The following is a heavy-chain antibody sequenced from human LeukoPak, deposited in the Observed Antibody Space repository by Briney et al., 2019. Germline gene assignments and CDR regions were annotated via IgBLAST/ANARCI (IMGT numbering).Heavy chain of an antibody. CDR3: ARHDHGYSSGRFDY. J-gene: IGHJ4*02. D-gene: IGHD5-18*01. Sequence: SETLSLTCTVSGGSINTYYWSWLRQPPGKGLEWIAFISYSGITDYNPSLKARVITSVDMSRNQFSLGLTSVTAADTAVYYCARHDHGYSSGRFDYWGQGILVTVSS. CDR1: GGSINTYY. CDR2: ISYSGIT. V-gene: IGHV4-59*01.